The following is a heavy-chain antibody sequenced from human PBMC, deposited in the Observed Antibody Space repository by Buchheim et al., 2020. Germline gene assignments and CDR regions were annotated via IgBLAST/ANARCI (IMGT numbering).Heavy chain of an antibody. J-gene: IGHJ5*02. CDR3: ARSSTYYYESSAPDWFDP. D-gene: IGHD3-22*01. Sequence: QLQLQESGPGLAKPSETLSLTCTVFGGSISSTTYSWGWIRQPPGKGLEWIGNIFYTGRTYYNPSLKSRVTIFVDKSKNQFSLRLSSVTAADTAAYYCARSSTYYYESSAPDWFDPWGQGTL. CDR1: GGSISSTTYS. V-gene: IGHV4-39*01. CDR2: IFYTGRT.